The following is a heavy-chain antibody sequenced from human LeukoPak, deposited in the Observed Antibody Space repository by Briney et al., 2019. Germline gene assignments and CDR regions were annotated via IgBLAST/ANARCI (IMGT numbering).Heavy chain of an antibody. J-gene: IGHJ3*02. CDR2: ISSSSSNI. CDR3: AGFSGPDAFDI. Sequence: GGSLRLSCAASGFTFTTYSMNWVRQAPGKGLEWVSSISSSSSNIYYADSVKGRFTISRDNAKNSLYLQMNSLRAEDTAVYYCAGFSGPDAFDIWGQGTMATVSS. V-gene: IGHV3-21*01. CDR1: GFTFTTYS. D-gene: IGHD6-19*01.